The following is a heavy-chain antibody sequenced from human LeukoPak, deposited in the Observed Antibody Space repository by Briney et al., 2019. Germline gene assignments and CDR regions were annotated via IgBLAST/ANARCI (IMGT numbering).Heavy chain of an antibody. V-gene: IGHV4-34*01. CDR1: GGSFSGYY. D-gene: IGHD7-27*01. CDR2: INHSGST. CDR3: ARGRLGIMD. Sequence: SETLSLTCAVYGGSFSGYYWSWIRQPPGKGLEWIGEINHSGSTNYNPSLKSRVTISVDTSKYQFSLKLSSVTAADTAVYYCARGRLGIMDWGQGTLVTVSS. J-gene: IGHJ4*02.